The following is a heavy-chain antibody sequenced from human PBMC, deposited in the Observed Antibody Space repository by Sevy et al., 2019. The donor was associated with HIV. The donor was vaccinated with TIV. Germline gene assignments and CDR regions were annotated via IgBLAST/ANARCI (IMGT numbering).Heavy chain of an antibody. V-gene: IGHV3-11*01. CDR2: ISSSGSTI. Sequence: GGSLRLSCAASGFTFSDYYMSWIRQAPGKGLEWVSYISSSGSTIYYADSVKGRFTISRDNAKNSLYLQMNSLRAEDTAVYYCAGEGGYYDSSGYYSSWFDPWGQGTLVTVSS. J-gene: IGHJ5*02. CDR3: AGEGGYYDSSGYYSSWFDP. CDR1: GFTFSDYY. D-gene: IGHD3-22*01.